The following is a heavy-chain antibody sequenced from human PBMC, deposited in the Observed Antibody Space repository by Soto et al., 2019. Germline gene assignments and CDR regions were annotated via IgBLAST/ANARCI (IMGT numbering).Heavy chain of an antibody. D-gene: IGHD2-15*01. J-gene: IGHJ5*02. CDR3: ARDMCGSCYPAVDAWFDP. CDR1: GGSISSYY. V-gene: IGHV4-59*01. Sequence: ASETLSLTCTVSGGSISSYYWSWIRQPPGKGLEWIGYIYYSGSTNYNPSLKSRVTISVDTSKNQFSLKLSSVTAADTAVYYCARDMCGSCYPAVDAWFDPWGQGTLVTVSS. CDR2: IYYSGST.